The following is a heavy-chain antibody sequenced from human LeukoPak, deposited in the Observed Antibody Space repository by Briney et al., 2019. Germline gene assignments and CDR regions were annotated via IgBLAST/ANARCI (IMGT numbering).Heavy chain of an antibody. CDR1: GFTFDDYA. Sequence: GRSLRLSCAASGFTFDDYAMHWVRQASGKGLEWVSRINWDHGNIEYVDSVRGRFTISRDNAKNSLYLQMKSLRAEDTALYYCGRGGRQGYNSPLDYWGQGTLVTVSS. V-gene: IGHV3-9*01. CDR3: GRGGRQGYNSPLDY. J-gene: IGHJ4*02. CDR2: INWDHGNI. D-gene: IGHD5-24*01.